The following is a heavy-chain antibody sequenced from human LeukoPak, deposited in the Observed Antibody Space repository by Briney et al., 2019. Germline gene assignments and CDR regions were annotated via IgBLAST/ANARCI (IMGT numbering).Heavy chain of an antibody. D-gene: IGHD2-15*01. Sequence: GGSLRLSCAASGFTFSSYAMHWVRQAPGKGLEWMPVISYDGSNKYYADSVKGRFTISRDNSKNTLYLQMNSLRAEDTAVYYCARGGFATALHYYYYGMDVWGQGTTVTVSS. V-gene: IGHV3-30-3*01. CDR1: GFTFSSYA. CDR3: ARGGFATALHYYYYGMDV. CDR2: ISYDGSNK. J-gene: IGHJ6*02.